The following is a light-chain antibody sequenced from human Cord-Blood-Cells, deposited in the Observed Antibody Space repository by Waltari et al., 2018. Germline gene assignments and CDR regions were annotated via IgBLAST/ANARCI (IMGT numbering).Light chain of an antibody. Sequence: QSVLTQPPSASGNPGQRVTISCSGSSSNIGRHYVYWYQQLPGTAPKLLIYRNNQRPSGVPDRFSGSKSGTSASLAISGLRSEDEADYYCAAWDDSLSGWVFGGGTKLTVL. CDR2: RNN. CDR1: SSNIGRHY. CDR3: AAWDDSLSGWV. V-gene: IGLV1-47*01. J-gene: IGLJ3*02.